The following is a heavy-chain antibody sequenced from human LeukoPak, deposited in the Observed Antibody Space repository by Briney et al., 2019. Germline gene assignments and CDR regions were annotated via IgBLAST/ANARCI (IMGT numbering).Heavy chain of an antibody. Sequence: GASVKISCKASGYTFITYYIYWVRQAPGQGLECVGIINPSGGGTNYAQKFQGRVTVTTDKSTTTVSMELSSLTSEDTAVYYCARGAPPTYYDSRGYLDYWGQGTQVTVSS. D-gene: IGHD3-16*01. CDR1: GYTFITYY. J-gene: IGHJ4*02. CDR3: ARGAPPTYYDSRGYLDY. CDR2: INPSGGGT. V-gene: IGHV1-46*01.